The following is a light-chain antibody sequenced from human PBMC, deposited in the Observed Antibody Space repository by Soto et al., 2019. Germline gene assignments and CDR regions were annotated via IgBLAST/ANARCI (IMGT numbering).Light chain of an antibody. J-gene: IGLJ2*01. CDR2: DDN. V-gene: IGLV3-21*02. Sequence: SYELTQPPSVSVAPGQTARITCGGNNIGSKSVHWYQQKPGQAPVLVVYDDNDRPSGIPERFSGSNSGNTATLTISRVEAGDEAGYYCQVSDSSSDHVVFGGGTQVTVL. CDR1: NIGSKS. CDR3: QVSDSSSDHVV.